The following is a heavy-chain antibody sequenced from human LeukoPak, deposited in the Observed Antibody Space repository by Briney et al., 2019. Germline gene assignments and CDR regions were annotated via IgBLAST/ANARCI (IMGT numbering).Heavy chain of an antibody. CDR1: GYSMSSGYS. CDR2: IYHSGST. D-gene: IGHD6-13*01. Sequence: SDTLSLTCAVSGYSMSSGYSWGWIRQRPGKGLEWIGSIYHSGSTYYNPSLKIRIPISVDTSKHQFSLQLNSVSATDTAVYYCARGLIAAAGGNWFAPWGQGRLVTVSS. J-gene: IGHJ5*02. CDR3: ARGLIAAAGGNWFAP. V-gene: IGHV4-38-2*01.